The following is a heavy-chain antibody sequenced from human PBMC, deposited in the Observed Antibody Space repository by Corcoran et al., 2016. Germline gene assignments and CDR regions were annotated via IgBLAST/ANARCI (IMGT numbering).Heavy chain of an antibody. CDR1: GFTFSSYS. V-gene: IGHV3-48*04. J-gene: IGHJ5*02. D-gene: IGHD3-22*01. CDR3: ARFYFYDSSP. Sequence: EVQLVESGGGLVQPGGSLRLSCAASGFTFSSYSMNWVRQAPGKGLEWVSYISSSSNTIYYADSVKGPFTISRDNAKNSLYLQMNSRRAEDTAVYYCARFYFYDSSPWGQGTRVTVSS. CDR2: ISSSSNTI.